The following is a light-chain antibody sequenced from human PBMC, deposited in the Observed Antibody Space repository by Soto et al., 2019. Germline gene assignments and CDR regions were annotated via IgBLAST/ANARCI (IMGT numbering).Light chain of an antibody. CDR2: DAS. J-gene: IGKJ2*03. V-gene: IGKV1-5*01. CDR3: QQYNSCAPYS. CDR1: QSISFW. Sequence: DIQMTQSPSTLSASVGDRVTITCRASQSISFWLSWYQQKPGKDPKLLIYDASTLYSGVPSRFSGSRSGTEFTLTISSLQPYDFASYYCQQYNSCAPYSFGQGTKLEI.